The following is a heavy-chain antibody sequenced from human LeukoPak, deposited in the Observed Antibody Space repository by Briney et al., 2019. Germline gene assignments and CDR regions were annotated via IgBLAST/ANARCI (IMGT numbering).Heavy chain of an antibody. CDR1: GFTFSNYW. CDR3: GRAMRPGGLSYYEVADY. D-gene: IGHD3-16*01. CDR2: IKQDGSEN. J-gene: IGHJ4*02. Sequence: GGSLRLSCAASGFTFSNYWMTGVRQAPGKGVEWVANIKQDGSENYYADAVKGRFTISRDHTNNSVYLQMNSLRAEDTAVYYCGRAMRPGGLSYYEVADYWGQGTLVTVSS. V-gene: IGHV3-7*01.